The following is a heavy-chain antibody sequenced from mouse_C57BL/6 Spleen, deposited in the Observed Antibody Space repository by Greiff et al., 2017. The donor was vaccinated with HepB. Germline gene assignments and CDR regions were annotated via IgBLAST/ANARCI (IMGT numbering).Heavy chain of an antibody. V-gene: IGHV1-76*01. D-gene: IGHD2-3*01. J-gene: IGHJ2*01. Sequence: VQRVESGAELVRPGASVKLSCKASGYTFTDYYLNWVKQRPGQGLEWIARIYPGSGNTYYNEKFKGKATLTAEKSSSTAYMQLSSLTSDDSAVYCCARTDGYYVDFDDWGQGTTLTVSS. CDR3: ARTDGYYVDFDD. CDR2: IYPGSGNT. CDR1: GYTFTDYY.